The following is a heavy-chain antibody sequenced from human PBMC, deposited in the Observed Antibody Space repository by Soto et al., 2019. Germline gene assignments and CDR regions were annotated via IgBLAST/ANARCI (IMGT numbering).Heavy chain of an antibody. CDR2: ITYDGSEI. CDR3: SREQGYGYYRVADY. D-gene: IGHD1-26*01. V-gene: IGHV3-30*03. J-gene: IGHJ4*02. CDR1: GFTLSGHG. Sequence: QVQLVESGGGVVQPGRSLRLSCVASGFTLSGHGMHWVRQAPGKGLEWVAVITYDGSEIHYSDSVKGRFTISRDTSKNMVYLQMNSLKTYYTAMYYCSREQGYGYYRVADYWGQGTLVTVSS.